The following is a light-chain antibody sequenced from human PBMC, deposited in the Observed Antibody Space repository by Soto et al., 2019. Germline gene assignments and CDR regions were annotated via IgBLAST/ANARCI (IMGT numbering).Light chain of an antibody. CDR1: QSVNNY. CDR2: DAS. CDR3: QQRSNWPLT. Sequence: EIVLTQSPATLSLSPGERATLSCRASQSVNNYLAWYQQKPGQAPRLLIYDASNRATGIPARFSGSGSGTDFSLTISSLEPEDLAVYYCQQRSNWPLTFGGGTKVEIK. V-gene: IGKV3-11*01. J-gene: IGKJ4*01.